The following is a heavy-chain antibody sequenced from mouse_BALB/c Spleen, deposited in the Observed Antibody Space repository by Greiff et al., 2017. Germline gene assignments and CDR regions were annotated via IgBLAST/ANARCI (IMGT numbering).Heavy chain of an antibody. CDR3: TRSGGYYSLYAMDY. V-gene: IGHV1S81*02. CDR2: INPSNGGT. D-gene: IGHD2-3*01. Sequence: QVQLQQSGAELVKPGASVKLSCKASGYTFTSYYMYWVKQRPGQGLEWIGEINPSNGGTNFNEKFKSKATLTVDKSSSTAYMQLSSLTSEDSAVEYCTRSGGYYSLYAMDYWGQGTSVTVSS. CDR1: GYTFTSYY. J-gene: IGHJ4*01.